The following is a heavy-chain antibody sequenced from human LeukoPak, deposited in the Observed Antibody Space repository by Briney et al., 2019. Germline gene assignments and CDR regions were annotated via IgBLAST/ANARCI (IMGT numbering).Heavy chain of an antibody. J-gene: IGHJ4*02. D-gene: IGHD6-19*01. CDR2: ISGSGGSP. CDR1: GFNFSSYA. V-gene: IGHV3-23*01. Sequence: GGPLRLSCGASGFNFSSYAMLWVGQAPGKGLEWVSAISGSGGSPYYPDFVKGRFTISRDNSKNTLYLQMNSLRAEDTAVYYCAKAWFSGWYYFDYWGQGTLVTVSS. CDR3: AKAWFSGWYYFDY.